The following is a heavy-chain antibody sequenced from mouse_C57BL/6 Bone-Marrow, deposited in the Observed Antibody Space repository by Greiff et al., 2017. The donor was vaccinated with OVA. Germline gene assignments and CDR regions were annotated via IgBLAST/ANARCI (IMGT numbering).Heavy chain of an antibody. CDR1: GYTFTSYW. D-gene: IGHD1-1*01. CDR3: ASGAYYGSTGFYAMDY. J-gene: IGHJ4*01. V-gene: IGHV1-69*01. CDR2: IDPSDSYT. Sequence: QVQLQQPGAELVMPGASVKLSCKASGYTFTSYWMHWVKQRPGPGLELIGEIDPSDSYTNYNQKFKGKSTLTVDKSSSTAYMQLSSLTSEDSAVYYCASGAYYGSTGFYAMDYWGQGTSVTVSA.